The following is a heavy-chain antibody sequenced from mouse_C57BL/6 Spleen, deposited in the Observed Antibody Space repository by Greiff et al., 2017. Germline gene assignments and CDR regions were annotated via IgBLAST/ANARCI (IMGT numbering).Heavy chain of an antibody. V-gene: IGHV2-9*01. CDR3: AKQGVGYDGGWYFDV. J-gene: IGHJ1*03. CDR2: IWGGGST. CDR1: GFSLTSYG. D-gene: IGHD2-14*01. Sequence: VQGVESGPGLVAPSQSLSITCTVSGFSLTSYGVDWVRQPPGKGLEWLGVIWGGGSTNYNSALMSRLSISKDNSKSQVFLKRNSLQTDDTAMYYCAKQGVGYDGGWYFDVWGTGTTVTVAS.